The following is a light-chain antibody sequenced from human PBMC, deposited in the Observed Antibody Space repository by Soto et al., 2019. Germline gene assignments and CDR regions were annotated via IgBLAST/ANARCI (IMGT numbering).Light chain of an antibody. CDR3: QHYNTWPWS. CDR1: QSVRSN. J-gene: IGKJ1*01. CDR2: GAS. Sequence: EIVMTQSPATLSVSPGERATLSCRASQSVRSNLAWYQHKPGQAPRLLIYGASTRATGIPARFSGSGSGTEFPLTISSLLSEDFAVYYCQHYNTWPWSFGQGTKVEIK. V-gene: IGKV3-15*01.